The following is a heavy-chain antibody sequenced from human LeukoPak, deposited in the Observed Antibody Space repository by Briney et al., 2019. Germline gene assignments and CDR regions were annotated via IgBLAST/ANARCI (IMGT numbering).Heavy chain of an antibody. CDR1: GFPFRSYA. V-gene: IGHV3-30*04. Sequence: GGSLRLSCAASGFPFRSYAMHWVRQAPGKGLEWVAVISYGGSNKYYADSVKGRFTISRDNSQNTLYLQMNSLRAEDTAVYYCARDVRYYGSGTYYNVDYFDYWGQGTLVTVSS. CDR2: ISYGGSNK. J-gene: IGHJ4*02. CDR3: ARDVRYYGSGTYYNVDYFDY. D-gene: IGHD3-10*01.